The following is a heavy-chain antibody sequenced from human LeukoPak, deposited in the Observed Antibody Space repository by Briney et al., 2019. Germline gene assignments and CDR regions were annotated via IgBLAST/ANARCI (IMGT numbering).Heavy chain of an antibody. D-gene: IGHD3-3*01. V-gene: IGHV3-33*08. Sequence: GGSLRLSCAASGFTFSSYGMHWVRQAPGKGLEWVAVIWYGGSNKYYADSVKGRFTISRDNSKNTLYLQMNSLRAEDTAVYYCATGGLGVVISRYDYWGQGTLVTVSS. CDR3: ATGGLGVVISRYDY. CDR1: GFTFSSYG. J-gene: IGHJ4*02. CDR2: IWYGGSNK.